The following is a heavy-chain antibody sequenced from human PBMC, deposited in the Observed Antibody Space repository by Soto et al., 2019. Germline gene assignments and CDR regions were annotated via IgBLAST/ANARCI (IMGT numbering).Heavy chain of an antibody. Sequence: QVTLKESGPTLVKPTQTLTLTCTVSGLSLRTTGVGVGWVRQPPGKALEWLALLYWDDDKRYSPSLRSRLTIAKDISEKQVVLTMTNMDTVDTATYYCVQSRCGGDGLEIYSSHAYNGLDVWGQGTTVPVSS. CDR1: GLSLRTTGVG. D-gene: IGHD2-21*02. CDR2: LYWDDDK. CDR3: VQSRCGGDGLEIYSSHAYNGLDV. V-gene: IGHV2-5*02. J-gene: IGHJ6*02.